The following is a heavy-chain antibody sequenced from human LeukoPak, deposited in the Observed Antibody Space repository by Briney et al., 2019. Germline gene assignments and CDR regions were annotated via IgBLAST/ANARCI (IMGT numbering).Heavy chain of an antibody. Sequence: GGSLRLSCAAYGFIFSDHAMNWVRQAPGRGLEWVSVISGGGDSEFYADSVKGRCTISRDNSKNMLYLEMSNLRAEDTAIYYCVKDQADYFDGSGSYFDHWGQGTLVTVSS. D-gene: IGHD3-22*01. J-gene: IGHJ4*02. CDR2: ISGGGDSE. CDR3: VKDQADYFDGSGSYFDH. V-gene: IGHV3-23*01. CDR1: GFIFSDHA.